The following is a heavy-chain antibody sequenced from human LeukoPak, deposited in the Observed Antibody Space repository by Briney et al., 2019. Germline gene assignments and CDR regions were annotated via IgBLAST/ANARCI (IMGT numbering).Heavy chain of an antibody. V-gene: IGHV3-43*01. CDR1: GLIFDDYT. Sequence: GGSLRLSCAASGLIFDDYTMHWVRQAPGKGLEWVSLISRNGAVTKYADSVRGRFTISRDNSKNTLYLQMNRLRAEDTAVYYCVKDGRSYYGLGSYYRGVPALDYWGQGTLVTVSS. D-gene: IGHD3-10*01. CDR2: ISRNGAVT. CDR3: VKDGRSYYGLGSYYRGVPALDY. J-gene: IGHJ4*02.